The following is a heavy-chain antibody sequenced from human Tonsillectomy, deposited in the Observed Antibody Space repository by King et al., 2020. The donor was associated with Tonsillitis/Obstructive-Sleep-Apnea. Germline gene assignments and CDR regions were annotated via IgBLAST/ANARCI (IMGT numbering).Heavy chain of an antibody. CDR1: PANGHY. V-gene: IGHV1-2*02. D-gene: IGHD3-10*01. Sequence: VQLVQSGAEVKKPGASVKVSCTPSPANGHYVHWMRQAPGQGLEWMGWIDPNSAGTKYAQKFQDRVTMTRDTSINTAYMELSSLSSDDTAVYYCAQVRGGWGQGTLLTVSS. CDR3: AQVRGG. J-gene: IGHJ4*02. CDR2: IDPNSAGT.